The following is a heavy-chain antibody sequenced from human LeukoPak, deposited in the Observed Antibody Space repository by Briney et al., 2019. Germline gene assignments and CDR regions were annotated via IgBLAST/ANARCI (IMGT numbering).Heavy chain of an antibody. D-gene: IGHD1-26*01. CDR2: IWYDGSNK. CDR3: VKDLGRYRNNCFDY. CDR1: GFTFSSYG. V-gene: IGHV3-33*06. Sequence: PGGSLRLSCAASGFTFSSYGMHWVRQAPGKGLEWVAVIWYDGSNKYYVDSVKGRFTISRDDSKNTLYLQMNSLRAEDTAVYYCVKDLGRYRNNCFDYWGQGTLVTVSS. J-gene: IGHJ4*02.